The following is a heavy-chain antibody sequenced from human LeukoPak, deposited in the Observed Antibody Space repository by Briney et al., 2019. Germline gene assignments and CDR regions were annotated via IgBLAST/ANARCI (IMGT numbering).Heavy chain of an antibody. CDR2: IIPIFGTA. Sequence: SVKVSCKASGGTFSSYAISWVRQAPGQGLEWMGGIIPIFGTANYAQKFQGRVTITADKSTSTAYMELSSLRSEDTAVYYCARGSQPYSSSWRLFDYWGQGTLVTVSS. CDR3: ARGSQPYSSSWRLFDY. J-gene: IGHJ4*02. CDR1: GGTFSSYA. D-gene: IGHD6-13*01. V-gene: IGHV1-69*06.